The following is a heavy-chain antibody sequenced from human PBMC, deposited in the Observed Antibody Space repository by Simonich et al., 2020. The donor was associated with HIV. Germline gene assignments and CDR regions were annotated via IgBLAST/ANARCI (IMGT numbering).Heavy chain of an antibody. Sequence: HVQLQESGPGLVKPSETLSLTCTVSGGSISRYYWSWIRQPPGKGLEWIGYIFDNGFTNYNPALKSRVTISVDTSKNQFSLKMTSVTAADTAVYYCARAPDYGANVYFDYWGQGTLVTVPS. CDR3: ARAPDYGANVYFDY. D-gene: IGHD4-17*01. CDR1: GGSISRYY. CDR2: IFDNGFT. J-gene: IGHJ4*02. V-gene: IGHV4-59*01.